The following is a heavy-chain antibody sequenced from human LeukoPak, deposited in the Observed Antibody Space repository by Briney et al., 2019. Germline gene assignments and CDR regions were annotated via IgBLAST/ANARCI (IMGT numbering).Heavy chain of an antibody. CDR1: GVSFSSYA. CDR3: ASQPWSKNAFDI. V-gene: IGHV1-69*05. Sequence: SVKVSCKAPGVSFSSYAVSSVRQAPGQGLEWMGGIIPIFGTANYAQKFQGRVTITTDESTNTAYMELSSLRSEDTAVYYCASQPWSKNAFDIWGQGTMVTVSS. CDR2: IIPIFGTA. D-gene: IGHD3-3*01. J-gene: IGHJ3*02.